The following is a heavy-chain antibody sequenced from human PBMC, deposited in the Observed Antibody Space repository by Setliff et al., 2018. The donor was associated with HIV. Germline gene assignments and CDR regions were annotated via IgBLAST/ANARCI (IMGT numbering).Heavy chain of an antibody. CDR1: GGSISSHY. J-gene: IGHJ4*02. D-gene: IGHD4-17*01. Sequence: SETLSLTCTVSGGSISSHYWSRIRQSPGKGLEWIGSIYYSGSTQYNPSLKSRVTISVDTSKNQFSLKLSSVTAADTAVYYCARDGPQTYGDYERYYFDYWGQGTLVTVS. CDR2: IYYSGST. V-gene: IGHV4-59*11. CDR3: ARDGPQTYGDYERYYFDY.